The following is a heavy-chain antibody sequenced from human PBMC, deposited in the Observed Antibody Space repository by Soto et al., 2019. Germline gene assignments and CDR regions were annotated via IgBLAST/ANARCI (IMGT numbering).Heavy chain of an antibody. CDR1: GFTFSNAW. V-gene: IGHV3-15*07. CDR3: TTASAPYLAALQGMDV. Sequence: EVQLVESGGGLVKPGGSLRLSCAASGFTFSNAWMNWVRQAPGKGLEWVGRIKSKTDGGTTDYAAPVKGRFTISRDDSKNTLYLQMNSLKTEDTAGYYCTTASAPYLAALQGMDVWGQGTTVTVSS. CDR2: IKSKTDGGTT. D-gene: IGHD6-19*01. J-gene: IGHJ6*02.